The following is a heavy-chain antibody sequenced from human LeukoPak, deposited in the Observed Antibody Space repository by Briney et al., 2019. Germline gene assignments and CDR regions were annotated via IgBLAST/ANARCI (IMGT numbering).Heavy chain of an antibody. V-gene: IGHV4-4*02. J-gene: IGHJ4*02. D-gene: IGHD3-10*01. CDR1: SGSIFSSNW. CDR2: IFHSGST. CDR3: ARTYYYGSGRYFDY. Sequence: SGTLSLTCAVSSGSIFSSNWWSWVRQPPGKGLEWIGQIFHSGSTSYSPSLKSRVTISVDKSKNQFSLKLTSVTAADTAVYYCARTYYYGSGRYFDYWGQGTLVTVSS.